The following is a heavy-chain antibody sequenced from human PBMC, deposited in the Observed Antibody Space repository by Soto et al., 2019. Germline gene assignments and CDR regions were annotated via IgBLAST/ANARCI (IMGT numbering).Heavy chain of an antibody. D-gene: IGHD6-19*01. CDR2: ISYDGSNK. Sequence: QVQLVESGGGVVQPGRSLRLSCAASGFTFSSYGMHWVRQAPGKGLEWVAVISYDGSNKYYADSVKGRFTISRDNSKNTLYLQMNSLRAEDTAVYYCAKDHAVAVAPGYWGQGTLVTVSS. V-gene: IGHV3-30*18. CDR3: AKDHAVAVAPGY. J-gene: IGHJ4*02. CDR1: GFTFSSYG.